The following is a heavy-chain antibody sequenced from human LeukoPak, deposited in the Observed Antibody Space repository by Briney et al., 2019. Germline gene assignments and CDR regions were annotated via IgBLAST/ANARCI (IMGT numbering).Heavy chain of an antibody. CDR1: GYTFTSYA. CDR3: ARVRNYGDYQDY. J-gene: IGHJ4*02. Sequence: ASVKVSCKASGYTFTSYAMHWVRQAPGQRLEWMGWINAGNGNTKYSQKFQGRVTITRDTSASTAYMELSSLRSEDTAVYYCARVRNYGDYQDYWGQGTLVTVSS. D-gene: IGHD4-17*01. CDR2: INAGNGNT. V-gene: IGHV1-3*01.